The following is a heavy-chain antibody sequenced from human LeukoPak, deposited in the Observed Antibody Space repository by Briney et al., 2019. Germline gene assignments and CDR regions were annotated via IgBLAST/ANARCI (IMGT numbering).Heavy chain of an antibody. Sequence: PGGSLRLSCAASGFTFSSYAMSWVRQAPGKGLEWVSAISGSGGSTYYADSVKGRFTISRDNSKNTLYLQMNSLRAEDTAVYYCAKDRYKLDGGSWFDPWGQGTLVTVSS. D-gene: IGHD1-14*01. V-gene: IGHV3-23*01. CDR3: AKDRYKLDGGSWFDP. CDR2: ISGSGGST. CDR1: GFTFSSYA. J-gene: IGHJ5*02.